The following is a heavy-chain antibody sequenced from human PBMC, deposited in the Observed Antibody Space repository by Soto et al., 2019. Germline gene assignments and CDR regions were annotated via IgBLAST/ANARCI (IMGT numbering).Heavy chain of an antibody. Sequence: QVQLQESGPGLVKPSQTLSLTCTVSGGSISSGGYYWSWIRQHPGKGLEWIGYIYYSGSTYYNPSLKRRVTISVYTSKNQFSLKLSSVTAADTAVYYCARDLRGYYGSGSYYYYYMDVWGKGTTVTVSS. D-gene: IGHD3-10*01. CDR2: IYYSGST. CDR1: GGSISSGGYY. J-gene: IGHJ6*03. CDR3: ARDLRGYYGSGSYYYYYMDV. V-gene: IGHV4-31*03.